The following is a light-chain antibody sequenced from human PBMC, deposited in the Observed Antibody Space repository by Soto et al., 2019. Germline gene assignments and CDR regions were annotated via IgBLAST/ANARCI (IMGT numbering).Light chain of an antibody. J-gene: IGLJ1*01. CDR1: SSDVGGYNY. V-gene: IGLV2-8*01. Sequence: QSALTQPPSASGSPGQSVTISCTGTSSDVGGYNYVSWYQQHPGKAPKLMIYEVSERPSGVPDRFSGSKSSNTASLTVSGLQAEDEADYYGSSYAGSNNSVFGTGTNVTVL. CDR3: SSYAGSNNSV. CDR2: EVS.